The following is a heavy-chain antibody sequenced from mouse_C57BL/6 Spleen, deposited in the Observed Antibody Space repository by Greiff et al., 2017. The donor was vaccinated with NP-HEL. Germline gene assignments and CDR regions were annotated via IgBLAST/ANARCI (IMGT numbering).Heavy chain of an antibody. CDR3: TRNYYGSSLYFDY. CDR1: GYTFTDYE. J-gene: IGHJ2*01. V-gene: IGHV1-15*01. D-gene: IGHD1-1*01. Sequence: VQLKESGAELVRPGASVTLSCKASGYTFTDYEMHWVKQTPVHGLEWIGAIDPETGGTAYNQKFKGKAILTADKSSSTAYMELRSLTSEDSAVYYCTRNYYGSSLYFDYWGQGTTLTVSS. CDR2: IDPETGGT.